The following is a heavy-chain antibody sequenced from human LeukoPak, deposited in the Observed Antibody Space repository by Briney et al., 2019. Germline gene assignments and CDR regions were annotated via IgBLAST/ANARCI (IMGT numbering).Heavy chain of an antibody. D-gene: IGHD6-13*01. CDR2: ISSSSSYI. V-gene: IGHV3-21*01. CDR3: ARDILYSSSWYDY. J-gene: IGHJ4*02. CDR1: GFTFSSYS. Sequence: GGSLRLSCAASGFTFSSYSMNWVRQAPGKGLEWVSSISSSSSYIYYADSVKGRFTISRDNAKNSLYLQINSLRAEDTGVYYCARDILYSSSWYDYWGQGTLVTVSS.